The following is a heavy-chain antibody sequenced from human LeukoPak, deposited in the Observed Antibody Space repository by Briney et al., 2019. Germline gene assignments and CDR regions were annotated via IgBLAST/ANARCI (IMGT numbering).Heavy chain of an antibody. D-gene: IGHD4/OR15-4a*01. Sequence: SETLSLTCAVYGASFNNYYWSWIRQPPGKGLEWIGEVNHSGSTLYNPSLKSRVTISLDTSNNRFSLRLNSVTAADTAVYYCARGPSPNADPFDSWGQGTLITGAS. CDR1: GASFNNYY. V-gene: IGHV4-34*01. CDR2: VNHSGST. J-gene: IGHJ4*02. CDR3: ARGPSPNADPFDS.